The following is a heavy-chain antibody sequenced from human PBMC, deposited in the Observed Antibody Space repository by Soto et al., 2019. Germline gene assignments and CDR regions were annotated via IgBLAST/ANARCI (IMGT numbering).Heavy chain of an antibody. CDR2: ISWNSGSI. CDR3: AKDINGSGSSAFDI. CDR1: GFTFDDYA. V-gene: IGHV3-9*01. D-gene: IGHD3-10*01. Sequence: EVQLVESGGGLVQPGRSLRLSCAASGFTFDDYAMHWVRQAPGKGLEWVSGISWNSGSIGYADSVKGRFTISRDNAKNSLYLQMNSLRAEDTALYYCAKDINGSGSSAFDIWGQGTMVTVSS. J-gene: IGHJ3*02.